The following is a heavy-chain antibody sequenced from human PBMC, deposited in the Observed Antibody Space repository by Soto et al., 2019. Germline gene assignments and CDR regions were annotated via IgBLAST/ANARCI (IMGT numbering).Heavy chain of an antibody. CDR1: GFTFSNYG. Sequence: PGGSLRLSCAASGFTFSNYGMHWVRQAPGKGLEWVSAISGGGGSAYYADSVKGRFTISRDNSKNTVYLQMNSLKAGDTALYYCAKTESFNGYYNAFDCWGQGARVTVSS. V-gene: IGHV3-23*01. CDR2: ISGGGGSA. J-gene: IGHJ4*02. D-gene: IGHD3-9*01. CDR3: AKTESFNGYYNAFDC.